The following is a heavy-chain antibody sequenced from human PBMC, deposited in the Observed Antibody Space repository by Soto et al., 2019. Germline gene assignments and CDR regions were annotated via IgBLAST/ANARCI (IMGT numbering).Heavy chain of an antibody. CDR1: AGSITSYH. J-gene: IGHJ5*02. CDR3: ARDMHACFTHYFDP. Sequence: PSETLSLTCIVSAGSITSYHWSWIRPLPEKRLQCIAYTTYTENSNYKPSFQSRVTITIDTSKIQLFLKMTSMTEAYTAVYYCARDMHACFTHYFDPWGQGTLVTVSS. V-gene: IGHV4-59*01. CDR2: TTYTENS. D-gene: IGHD3-16*01.